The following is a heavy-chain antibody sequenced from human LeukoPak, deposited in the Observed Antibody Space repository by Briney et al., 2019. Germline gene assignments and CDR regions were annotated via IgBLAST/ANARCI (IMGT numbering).Heavy chain of an antibody. Sequence: GGPLRLSCAASGFTFSSYGMHWVRQAPGKGLEWVAVISYDGSNKYYADSVKGRFTISRDNSKNTLYLQMNSLRAEDTAVYYCAKGRIPGWYMAVDYWGQGTLVTVSS. CDR2: ISYDGSNK. CDR1: GFTFSSYG. D-gene: IGHD6-19*01. V-gene: IGHV3-30*18. J-gene: IGHJ4*02. CDR3: AKGRIPGWYMAVDY.